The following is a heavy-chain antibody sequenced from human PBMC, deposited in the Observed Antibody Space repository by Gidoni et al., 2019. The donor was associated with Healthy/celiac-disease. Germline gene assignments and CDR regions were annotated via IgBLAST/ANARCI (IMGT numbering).Heavy chain of an antibody. CDR1: GGTFSSHT. V-gene: IGHV1-69*02. D-gene: IGHD2-8*02. Sequence: QVQLVQSEAEVKKPGSSVKVSCKASGGTFSSHTISWVRQAPGQGLEWMGRIIPILGIANYAQKFQGIVTITADKSTSTAYMELSSLRSEDTAVYYCASCIWSGVCENYWGQGTLVTVSS. CDR3: ASCIWSGVCENY. J-gene: IGHJ4*02. CDR2: IIPILGIA.